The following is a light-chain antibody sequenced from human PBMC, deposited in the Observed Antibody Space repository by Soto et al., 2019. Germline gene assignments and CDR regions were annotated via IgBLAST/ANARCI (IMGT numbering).Light chain of an antibody. J-gene: IGKJ1*01. CDR3: QQYNNLPLT. CDR2: GAS. V-gene: IGKV3-15*01. CDR1: QSVSSN. Sequence: EIVMTQSPATLSVSPGERATLSCMASQSVSSNLAWYQQKPVQAHRLLIYGASTRATGIPARFSGSVSGTEFTLTLSSLQSEDFAVYYGQQYNNLPLTFGQLTKVYIK.